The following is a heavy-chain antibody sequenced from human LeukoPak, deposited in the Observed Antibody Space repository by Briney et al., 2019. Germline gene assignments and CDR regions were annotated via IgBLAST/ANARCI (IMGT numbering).Heavy chain of an antibody. CDR3: ARWGMYYYGSDYWYFDL. CDR1: GYTFTSYG. J-gene: IGHJ2*01. V-gene: IGHV1-18*01. D-gene: IGHD3-10*01. Sequence: ASVKVSCKASGYTFTSYGISWVRQAPGQGLEWMGWISAYNGNTNYAQKLQGRVTMTTDTSTSTAYMGLRSLRSDDTAVYYCARWGMYYYGSDYWYFDLWGRGTLVTVSS. CDR2: ISAYNGNT.